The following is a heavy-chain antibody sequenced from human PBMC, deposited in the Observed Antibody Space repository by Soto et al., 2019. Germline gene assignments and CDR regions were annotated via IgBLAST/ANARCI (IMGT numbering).Heavy chain of an antibody. CDR1: GGSINSGDSY. D-gene: IGHD2-15*01. Sequence: QVQLQESGPGLVRPSQTLSLICTVSGGSINSGDSYWNWIRQHPEKGLEWIGYINYRGSTFYNPSPKSRMIISVDTSKNQFSLKLSSVTAADTAVYYCARDAPGVAPYWGQGTLVTVSS. CDR2: INYRGST. V-gene: IGHV4-31*03. J-gene: IGHJ4*02. CDR3: ARDAPGVAPY.